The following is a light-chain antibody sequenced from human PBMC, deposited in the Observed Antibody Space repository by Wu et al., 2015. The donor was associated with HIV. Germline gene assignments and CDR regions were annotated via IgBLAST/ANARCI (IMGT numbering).Light chain of an antibody. V-gene: IGKV3-15*01. Sequence: EIVMTQSPATLSVFPGERATISCRASQNISNNLVWYQQKVGQSPRLFIYGASTRAPGVPARFTGSGSGTEFTLTVSSLQSSDFALYYCQQYHHWPPITFGQGTRLETK. CDR2: GAS. CDR1: QNISNN. CDR3: QQYHHWPPIT. J-gene: IGKJ5*01.